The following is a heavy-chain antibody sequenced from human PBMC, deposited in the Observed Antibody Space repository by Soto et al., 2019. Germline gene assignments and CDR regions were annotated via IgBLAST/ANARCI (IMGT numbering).Heavy chain of an antibody. CDR1: GYSISSGYY. V-gene: IGHV4-38-2*01. CDR3: ARVMRETLQSHSFPDY. Sequence: SETLSLTCAVSGYSISSGYYWGWIRQPPGKGLEWIGSIYHSGSTYYNPSLKSRVTISVDTSKNQFSLKLSSVTAADTAVYYCARVMRETLQSHSFPDYWGQGTLVTVSS. J-gene: IGHJ4*02. D-gene: IGHD1-26*01. CDR2: IYHSGST.